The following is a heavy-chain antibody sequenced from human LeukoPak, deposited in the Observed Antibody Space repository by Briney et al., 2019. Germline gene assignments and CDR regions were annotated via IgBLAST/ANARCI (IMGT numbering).Heavy chain of an antibody. J-gene: IGHJ5*02. Sequence: SETLSLTCTVSGGSISPYFWSWVRQPPGKGLEWIGYISYTGNTNYNPSLKSRVTISVDTSKNQFSLQLTSVTAADTAVYYCARDDYRGVTNFDPWGQGTLVTVSS. CDR2: ISYTGNT. CDR1: GGSISPYF. V-gene: IGHV4-59*01. CDR3: ARDDYRGVTNFDP. D-gene: IGHD3-10*01.